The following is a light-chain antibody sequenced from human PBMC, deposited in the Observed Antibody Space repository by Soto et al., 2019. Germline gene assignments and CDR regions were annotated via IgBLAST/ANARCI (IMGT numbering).Light chain of an antibody. CDR3: QHYDGLPYT. V-gene: IGKV3-20*01. CDR1: QSVSSSY. CDR2: GAS. J-gene: IGKJ2*01. Sequence: IVLTQSPGTLSLSPGERATLSCRASQSVSSSYLAWYQQKPGQAPRPLIYGASSRATGIPDRFSGSGSGTNFTLTISRLEPEDFAAYYCQHYDGLPYTFGQGTQLAIK.